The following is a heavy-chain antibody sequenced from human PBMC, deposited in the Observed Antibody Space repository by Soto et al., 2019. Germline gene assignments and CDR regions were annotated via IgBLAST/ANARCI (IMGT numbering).Heavy chain of an antibody. V-gene: IGHV4-30-2*01. CDR3: ASQHKYNWNLDY. Sequence: SETLSLTCAVSGGSISSGGYSWSWIRQPPGKGLEWIGYIYHSGSTYYNPSLKSRVTISVDRSKNQFSLKLSSVTAADTAVYYWASQHKYNWNLDYWGQGTLVTVSS. CDR2: IYHSGST. J-gene: IGHJ4*02. D-gene: IGHD1-20*01. CDR1: GGSISSGGYS.